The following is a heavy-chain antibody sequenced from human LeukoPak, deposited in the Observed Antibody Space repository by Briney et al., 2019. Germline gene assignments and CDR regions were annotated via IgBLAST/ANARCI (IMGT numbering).Heavy chain of an antibody. CDR2: ISPSGDIK. V-gene: IGHV3-21*01. CDR1: GFTFSRHG. J-gene: IGHJ4*02. Sequence: GGSLRLSCVASGFTFSRHGMNWVRQAPGKGLEWVSGISPSGDIKYYVDSVKGRFTISRDNAKNSLYLQMNSLRAEDTAVYYCARSSHNAYFYDTMNSSFDCWGQGTLVTVSS. D-gene: IGHD3-22*01. CDR3: ARSSHNAYFYDTMNSSFDC.